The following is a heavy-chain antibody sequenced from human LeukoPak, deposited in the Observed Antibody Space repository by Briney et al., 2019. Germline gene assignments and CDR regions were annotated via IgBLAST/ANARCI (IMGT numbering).Heavy chain of an antibody. V-gene: IGHV3-23*01. CDR3: AKDNSYSSGWYVY. CDR1: GFTFSSYA. Sequence: PGGSLRLSCAASGFTFSSYAMSWVRQAPGKGLEWVSAISGSGGSTYYVDSVKGRFTISRDNSKNTLYLQMNSLRAEDTAVYYCAKDNSYSSGWYVYWGQGTLVTVSS. D-gene: IGHD6-19*01. CDR2: ISGSGGST. J-gene: IGHJ4*02.